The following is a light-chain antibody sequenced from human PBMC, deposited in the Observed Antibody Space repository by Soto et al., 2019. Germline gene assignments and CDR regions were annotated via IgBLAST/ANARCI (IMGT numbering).Light chain of an antibody. V-gene: IGLV1-40*01. CDR3: QSYDSSLSVVL. CDR1: SSNIGAGYD. Sequence: QSVLTQPPSVSGAPGQRVTISCTGSSSNIGAGYDVHWYQQLPGTAPKLLIYGNSNRPSGVPDRFSGSKSGTSASLAITGLQAEDEADHYCQSYDSSLSVVLFGGGTKLTVL. J-gene: IGLJ2*01. CDR2: GNS.